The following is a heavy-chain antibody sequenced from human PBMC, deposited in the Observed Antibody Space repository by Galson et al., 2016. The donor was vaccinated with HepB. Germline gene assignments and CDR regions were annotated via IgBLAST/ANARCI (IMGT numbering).Heavy chain of an antibody. V-gene: IGHV3-33*01. CDR2: VWFDGTTK. CDR3: ARESSSFENYYYGMHV. Sequence: SLRLSCAASGFTFTNHGMHWVRQAPGKGLEWVAVVWFDGTTKYYADSVKGRFTISRDNSKDTLYLQMNSLRAEDTALYYWARESSSFENYYYGMHVWGQGTTVSVSS. D-gene: IGHD2-2*01. CDR1: GFTFTNHG. J-gene: IGHJ6*02.